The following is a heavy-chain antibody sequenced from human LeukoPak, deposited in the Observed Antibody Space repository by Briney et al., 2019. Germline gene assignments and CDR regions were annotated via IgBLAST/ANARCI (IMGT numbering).Heavy chain of an antibody. CDR1: GGSIGSGGYY. Sequence: SQTLSLTCTVSGGSIGSGGYYWSWIRQHPGKGLEWIGYIYYSGSTYYNPSLKSRVTISVDTSKNQFSLKLSSVTAADTAVYYCARGDTTGVDAFDIWGQGTMVTVSS. D-gene: IGHD4-23*01. V-gene: IGHV4-31*03. CDR2: IYYSGST. CDR3: ARGDTTGVDAFDI. J-gene: IGHJ3*02.